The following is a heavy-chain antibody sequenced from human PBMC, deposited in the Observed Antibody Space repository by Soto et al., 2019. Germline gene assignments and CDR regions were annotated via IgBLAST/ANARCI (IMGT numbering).Heavy chain of an antibody. CDR3: ASFPXCSSTSCYYTYYYGMDV. V-gene: IGHV1-69*13. CDR2: IIPIFGTA. CDR1: GGTFSSYA. Sequence: SVKVSCKASGGTFSSYAISWVRQAPGQGLEWMGGIIPIFGTANYAQKFQGRVTITADESTSTAYMELSSLRSEDTAVYYCASFPXCSSTSCYYTYYYGMDVWGQGTTVTVSS. J-gene: IGHJ6*02. D-gene: IGHD2-2*01.